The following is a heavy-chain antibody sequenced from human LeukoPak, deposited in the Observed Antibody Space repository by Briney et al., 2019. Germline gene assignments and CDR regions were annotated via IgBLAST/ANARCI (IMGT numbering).Heavy chain of an antibody. D-gene: IGHD6-13*01. CDR2: IYTSGST. Sequence: SETLSLTCTVSGGSISSYYWSWIRQPPGKGLEWIGYIYTSGSTNYNPSLKSRVTISVDTSKNQFPPKLSSVTPADHAVYYCARRGSWQYHFHYWGQGTLVNVSS. CDR1: GGSISSYY. CDR3: ARRGSWQYHFHY. J-gene: IGHJ4*02. V-gene: IGHV4-4*09.